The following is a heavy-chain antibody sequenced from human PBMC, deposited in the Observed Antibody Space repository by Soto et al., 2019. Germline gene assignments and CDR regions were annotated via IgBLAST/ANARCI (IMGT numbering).Heavy chain of an antibody. D-gene: IGHD1-26*01. CDR2: INGGNGKS. Sequence: QVQLVQSGAEVKKPGASVKVSCEASGYTFSTYEMHWVRQAPGQRPEWMGWINGGNGKSKYSETLQGRVTFTRDTSGSTAYIELTSLRSEDTAVYYCARGGGATFTHYYYYMDVWGTGTTVTVSS. CDR1: GYTFSTYE. J-gene: IGHJ6*03. CDR3: ARGGGATFTHYYYYMDV. V-gene: IGHV1-3*01.